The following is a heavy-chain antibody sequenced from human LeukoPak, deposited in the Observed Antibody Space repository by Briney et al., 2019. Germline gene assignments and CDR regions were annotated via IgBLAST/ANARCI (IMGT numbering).Heavy chain of an antibody. CDR2: IVSDGSGT. CDR1: GFTFSHYW. J-gene: IGHJ4*02. V-gene: IGHV3-74*01. D-gene: IGHD6-6*01. Sequence: GGSRRLSCAASGFTFSHYWMVWVRQTPEKGLVWVSHIVSDGSGTSYADSVKGLFTMSRDNAKDTLYLQMDSLRTEDTAVYYCARAAYNSSPDYWGQGTLVTVSS. CDR3: ARAAYNSSPDY.